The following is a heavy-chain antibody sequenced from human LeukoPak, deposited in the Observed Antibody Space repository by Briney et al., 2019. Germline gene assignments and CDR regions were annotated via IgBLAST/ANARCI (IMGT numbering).Heavy chain of an antibody. J-gene: IGHJ4*02. CDR3: ARESKSYDGSGYYHDY. D-gene: IGHD3-22*01. V-gene: IGHV4-4*07. CDR1: GGSIRNYF. Sequence: SETLSLTCSVSGGSIRNYFWSWIRQPAGKGLEWIGRIYTSGSTDYNPSFRSRVTMSVDTSRNQFSLRLTSMTAADTAVYYCARESKSYDGSGYYHDYWGQGTLVAVSS. CDR2: IYTSGST.